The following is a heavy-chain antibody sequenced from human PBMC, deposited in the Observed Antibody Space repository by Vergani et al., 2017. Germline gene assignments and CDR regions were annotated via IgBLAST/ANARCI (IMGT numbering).Heavy chain of an antibody. D-gene: IGHD3-22*01. CDR1: GGTFSSYT. V-gene: IGHV1-69*09. CDR2: IIPILGIA. CDR3: ARRGYYYDSSGYNDY. J-gene: IGHJ4*02. Sequence: VQLVQSGAEVKKPGESLKVSCKASGGTFSSYTISWVRQAPGQGLEWMGRIIPILGIANYAQKFQGRVTITADKSTSTAYMELSSLRSEDTAVYYCARRGYYYDSSGYNDYWGQGTLVTVSS.